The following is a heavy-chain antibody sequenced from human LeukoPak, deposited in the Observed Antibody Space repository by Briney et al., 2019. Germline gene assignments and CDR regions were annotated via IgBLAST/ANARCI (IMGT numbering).Heavy chain of an antibody. Sequence: ASVKVSCKASGYTFTSYDINWVRQATGQGLEWMGRINPNSGGTNYAQKFQGRVTMTRDTSISTAYMELSRLRSDDTAVYYCAREVVATVSFDYWGQGTLVTVSS. CDR3: AREVVATVSFDY. CDR2: INPNSGGT. J-gene: IGHJ4*02. D-gene: IGHD5-12*01. CDR1: GYTFTSYD. V-gene: IGHV1-2*06.